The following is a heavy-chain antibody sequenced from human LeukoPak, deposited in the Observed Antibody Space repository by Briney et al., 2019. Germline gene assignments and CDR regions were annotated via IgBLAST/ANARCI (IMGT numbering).Heavy chain of an antibody. Sequence: SGRSLRLSCAASGFTFSSYAMHWVRQAPGKGLEWVAVISYDGSNKYYADSVKGRFTISRDNSKNTLYLQMNSLRAEDTAAYYCARDAGYGDRLDYWGQGTLVTVSS. CDR1: GFTFSSYA. J-gene: IGHJ4*02. D-gene: IGHD4-17*01. CDR3: ARDAGYGDRLDY. V-gene: IGHV3-30-3*01. CDR2: ISYDGSNK.